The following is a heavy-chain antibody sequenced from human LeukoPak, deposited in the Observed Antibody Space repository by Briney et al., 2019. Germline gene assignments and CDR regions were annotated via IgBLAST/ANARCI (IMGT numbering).Heavy chain of an antibody. CDR1: GYTFTVYY. Sequence: ASVKVSCKASGYTFTVYYMHWVRQAPGQGLEWMGWINPNSGGTNYAQKFQGRVTMTRDTSISTAYMELSRRRSDDTAVYYCARPGIAAAGNSYYYYYMDVWGKGTTVTISS. CDR3: ARPGIAAAGNSYYYYYMDV. J-gene: IGHJ6*03. CDR2: INPNSGGT. D-gene: IGHD6-13*01. V-gene: IGHV1-2*02.